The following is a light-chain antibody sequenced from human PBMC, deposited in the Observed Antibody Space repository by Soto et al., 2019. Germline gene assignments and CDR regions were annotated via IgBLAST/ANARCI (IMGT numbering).Light chain of an antibody. J-gene: IGKJ1*01. CDR2: AAS. V-gene: IGKV1-9*01. CDR1: QGISSY. CDR3: QQLASYPRT. Sequence: DIQLTQSPSFLSASVGDRVSITCRASQGISSYLAWYQQKPGKAPKVLIYAASTLQSGVPSRFSGSGSGTEFTLTISSLQPEDFETYFCQQLASYPRTFGQGTKVEMK.